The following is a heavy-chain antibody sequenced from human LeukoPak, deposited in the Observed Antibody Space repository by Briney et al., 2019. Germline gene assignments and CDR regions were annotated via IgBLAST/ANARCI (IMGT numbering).Heavy chain of an antibody. CDR2: ISGSGAST. J-gene: IGHJ6*03. Sequence: GGSLRLSCAASGFTFNSYAMSWVRQAPGKVLERVSAISGSGASTYYADSMKGRFTISRDNSKNTLYLQMNSLRAENTAVYYCAKGSEAKSRTYYYYYYMDVWAKGPRSPSP. CDR1: GFTFNSYA. CDR3: AKGSEAKSRTYYYYYYMDV. V-gene: IGHV3-23*01. D-gene: IGHD1/OR15-1a*01.